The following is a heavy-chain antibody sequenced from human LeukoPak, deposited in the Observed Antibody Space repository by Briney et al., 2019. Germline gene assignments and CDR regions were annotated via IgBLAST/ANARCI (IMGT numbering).Heavy chain of an antibody. CDR3: ARGGDGYCSGGSCLYFDY. J-gene: IGHJ4*02. D-gene: IGHD2-15*01. V-gene: IGHV4-30-2*01. CDR2: IYHSGST. Sequence: PSQTLSLTCAVSGGSLSSGGYSWSWIRQPPGKGLEWIGYIYHSGSTYYNPSLKSRVTISVDRSKNQFSLKLSSVTAADTAVHYCARGGDGYCSGGSCLYFDYWGQGTMVTVSS. CDR1: GGSLSSGGYS.